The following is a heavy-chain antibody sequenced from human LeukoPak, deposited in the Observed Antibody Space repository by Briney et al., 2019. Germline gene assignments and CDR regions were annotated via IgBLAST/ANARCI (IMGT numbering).Heavy chain of an antibody. CDR3: ARGVPATANYYYGMDV. D-gene: IGHD2-2*01. Sequence: GAPVKVSCKASGGTFSSYAISRVRQAPGQGLEWMGRIIPILGIANYAQKFQGRVTITADKSTSTAYMELSSLRSEDTAVYYCARGVPATANYYYGMDVWGQGTTVTVSS. CDR2: IIPILGIA. V-gene: IGHV1-69*04. J-gene: IGHJ6*02. CDR1: GGTFSSYA.